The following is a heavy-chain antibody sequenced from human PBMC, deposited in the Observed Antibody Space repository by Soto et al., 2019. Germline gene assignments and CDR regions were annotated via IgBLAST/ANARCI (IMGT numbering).Heavy chain of an antibody. CDR1: GFTFSSYG. V-gene: IGHV3-30*03. D-gene: IGHD2-21*01. J-gene: IGHJ3*02. CDR3: ATLVAYCGGDCKGGTLNAFDI. CDR2: ISYDGSNK. Sequence: QVQLVESGGGVVQPGRSLRLSCAASGFTFSSYGMHWVRQAPGKGLEWVAVISYDGSNKYYADSVKGRFTISRDNSKNPLYLQMNSLRAEDTAVYYCATLVAYCGGDCKGGTLNAFDIWGQGTMVTVSS.